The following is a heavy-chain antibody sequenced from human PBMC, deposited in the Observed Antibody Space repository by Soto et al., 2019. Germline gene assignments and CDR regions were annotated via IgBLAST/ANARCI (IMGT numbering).Heavy chain of an antibody. Sequence: SGKVCFKAPGGTFSSYAISLVRQAPGQGLEWMGGIIPIFGTANYAQKFQGRVTITADESTSTAYMELSSLRSEDTAVYYCARSFNYYDSSGYYPYWGQGTLVTVSS. J-gene: IGHJ4*02. CDR3: ARSFNYYDSSGYYPY. CDR2: IIPIFGTA. CDR1: GGTFSSYA. D-gene: IGHD3-22*01. V-gene: IGHV1-69*13.